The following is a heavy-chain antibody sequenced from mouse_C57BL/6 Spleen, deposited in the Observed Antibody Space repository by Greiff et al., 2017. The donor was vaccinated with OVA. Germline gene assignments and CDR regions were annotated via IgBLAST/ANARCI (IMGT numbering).Heavy chain of an antibody. J-gene: IGHJ4*01. Sequence: EVQLQQSGPGLVKPSQSLSLTCSVTGYSITSGYYWNWIRQFPGNKLEWMGYISYDGSNNYNPSLKNRISITRDTSKNQFFLKLNSVTTEDTATYYCARAPTDLYAMDYWGQGTSVTVSS. CDR1: GYSITSGYY. CDR3: ARAPTDLYAMDY. CDR2: ISYDGSN. V-gene: IGHV3-6*01.